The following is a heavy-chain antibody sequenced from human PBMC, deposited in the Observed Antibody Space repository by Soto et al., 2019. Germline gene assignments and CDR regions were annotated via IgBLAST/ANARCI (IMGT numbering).Heavy chain of an antibody. Sequence: GASVKVSCKASGYTFTSYAMHWVRQAPGQRLEWMGWINAGNGNTKYSQKFQGRVTITRDTSASTAYMELSSLRSEDTAVYYCARGRPDRNYYYSYGMDVWGQGITVPVS. CDR1: GYTFTSYA. J-gene: IGHJ6*02. CDR2: INAGNGNT. V-gene: IGHV1-3*01. CDR3: ARGRPDRNYYYSYGMDV.